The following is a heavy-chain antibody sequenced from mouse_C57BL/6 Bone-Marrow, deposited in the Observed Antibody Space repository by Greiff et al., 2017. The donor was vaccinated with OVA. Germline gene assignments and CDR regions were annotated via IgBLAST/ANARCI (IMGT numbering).Heavy chain of an antibody. J-gene: IGHJ4*01. CDR1: GFTFSSYA. CDR2: ISSGGDYI. CDR3: TRGGNYICYGMDY. D-gene: IGHD2-1*01. V-gene: IGHV5-9-1*02. Sequence: EVKLVESGEGLVKPGGSLTLSCAASGFTFSSYAMSWVRQTPEKRLEWVAYISSGGDYIYYADTVKGRFTISRDNARNTLYLQMSSLKSEDAAMYYCTRGGNYICYGMDYWGQGTSVTVSS.